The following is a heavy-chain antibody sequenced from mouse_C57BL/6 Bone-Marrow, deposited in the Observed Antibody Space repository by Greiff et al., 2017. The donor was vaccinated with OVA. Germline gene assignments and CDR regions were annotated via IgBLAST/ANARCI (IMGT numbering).Heavy chain of an antibody. CDR3: ARDGGRAY. CDR2: ISDGGSYT. CDR1: GFTFSSYA. J-gene: IGHJ3*01. V-gene: IGHV5-4*01. Sequence: EVQLVESGGGLVKPGGSLKLSCAASGFTFSSYAMSWVRQTPEKRLEWVATISDGGSYTYYPDNVKGRFTISRDNAKNNLYLQMSHLKAEDTAMYYCARDGGRAYWGQGTLVTVSA.